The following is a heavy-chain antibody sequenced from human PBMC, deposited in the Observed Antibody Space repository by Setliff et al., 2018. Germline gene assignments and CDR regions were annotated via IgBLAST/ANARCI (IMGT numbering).Heavy chain of an antibody. Sequence: ETLSLTCAVYGGSFSTYYWSWVRQAPGKGLEWVSSITVSGHSTYADSVKGRFSISRDNSRNILYLQMNSLRAEDTASYFCSRDPNGDYVGAFDPWGQGILVTVSS. CDR1: GGSFSTYY. CDR2: ITVSGHST. D-gene: IGHD4-17*01. CDR3: SRDPNGDYVGAFDP. J-gene: IGHJ5*02. V-gene: IGHV3-23*01.